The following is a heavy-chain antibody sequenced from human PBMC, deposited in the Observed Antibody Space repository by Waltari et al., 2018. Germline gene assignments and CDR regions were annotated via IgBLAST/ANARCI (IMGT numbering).Heavy chain of an antibody. D-gene: IGHD1-1*01. Sequence: EVQLVESGGGLVQPGESLTLSCTASGFTFSDAWMSWVRQAPGKGLEGVAKIKVGGSVKNYVGSVKGRFTIFRDNAKNSLYLQMNSLRAEDTGVYYCARDFSYGRTDYWGQGALVTVSS. CDR1: GFTFSDAW. CDR3: ARDFSYGRTDY. CDR2: IKVGGSVK. V-gene: IGHV3-7*01. J-gene: IGHJ4*02.